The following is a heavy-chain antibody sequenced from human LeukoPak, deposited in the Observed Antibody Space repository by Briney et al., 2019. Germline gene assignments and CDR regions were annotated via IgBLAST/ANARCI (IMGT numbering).Heavy chain of an antibody. CDR1: GGSISSYY. Sequence: PSETLSLTCTVSGGSISSYYWSWIRQPPGKGLEWIGFIHYSGSTNYNPSLKSRITISVDTSKNQLSLKLSPVTAADTAVYYCARSKGGYGDYGSWFDPWGQGTLVTVSS. J-gene: IGHJ5*02. CDR2: IHYSGST. D-gene: IGHD4-17*01. CDR3: ARSKGGYGDYGSWFDP. V-gene: IGHV4-59*01.